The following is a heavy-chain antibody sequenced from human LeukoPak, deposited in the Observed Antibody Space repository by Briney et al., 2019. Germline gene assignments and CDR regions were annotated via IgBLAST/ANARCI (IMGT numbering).Heavy chain of an antibody. D-gene: IGHD4-17*01. CDR1: GGSISSGGYY. CDR3: ARRRGGYGDPGMDV. V-gene: IGHV4-31*03. J-gene: IGHJ6*04. Sequence: SQTLSLTCTVSGGSISSGGYYWRWIRQHPGKGLEWIGYIYYSGSTYYNPSLKSRVTISVDTSKNQFSLKLSSVTAADTAVYYCARRRGGYGDPGMDVWGKGTTVTVSS. CDR2: IYYSGST.